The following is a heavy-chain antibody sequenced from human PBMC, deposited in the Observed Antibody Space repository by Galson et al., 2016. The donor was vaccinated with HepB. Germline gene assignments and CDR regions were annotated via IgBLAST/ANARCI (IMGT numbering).Heavy chain of an antibody. CDR1: GGSLRDHY. CDR2: INLSGNT. D-gene: IGHD2-2*02. V-gene: IGHV4-34*01. Sequence: ETLSLTCAVYGGSLRDHYWSWIRQPPGKGLEWIGEINLSGNTNYNPSLKSRVTISVDTSKNQFSLNLSSVTAADTAVYYCARWNSTCYNGVRNCYYFGMDVWGQGTTVTVSS. J-gene: IGHJ6*02. CDR3: ARWNSTCYNGVRNCYYFGMDV.